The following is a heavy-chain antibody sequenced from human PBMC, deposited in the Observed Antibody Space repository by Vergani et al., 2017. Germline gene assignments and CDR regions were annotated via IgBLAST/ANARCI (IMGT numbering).Heavy chain of an antibody. CDR2: ISSSSSYI. Sequence: EVQLVESGGGLVKPGGSLRLSCAASGFTFSSYSMNWVRQAPGKGLEWVSSISSSSSYIYYADAVKGRFTISRDNSKNTLYLQMNSLRAEDTAVYYCARVDGDGYNLSGIFDYWGQGTLVTVSS. D-gene: IGHD5-24*01. CDR3: ARVDGDGYNLSGIFDY. CDR1: GFTFSSYS. J-gene: IGHJ4*02. V-gene: IGHV3-21*01.